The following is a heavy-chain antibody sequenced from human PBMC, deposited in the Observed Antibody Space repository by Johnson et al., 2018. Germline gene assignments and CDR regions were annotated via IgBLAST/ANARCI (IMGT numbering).Heavy chain of an antibody. CDR3: AKVGGSGGGYGMDV. J-gene: IGHJ6*02. V-gene: IGHV3-21*01. CDR1: GFTFSSYA. Sequence: VQLVESGGGLVQPGGSMRLACAASGFTFSSYAMSWVRQAPGKGLEWVSAISSSSSYIYYADSVKGRFTISRDNAKNSLYLQMNSLRAEDTAVYYCAKVGGSGGGYGMDVWGQGTTVTVSS. D-gene: IGHD2-15*01. CDR2: ISSSSSYI.